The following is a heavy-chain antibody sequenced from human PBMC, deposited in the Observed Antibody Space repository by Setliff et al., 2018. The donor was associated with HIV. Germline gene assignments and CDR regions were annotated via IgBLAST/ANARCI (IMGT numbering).Heavy chain of an antibody. J-gene: IGHJ3*01. V-gene: IGHV4-4*02. CDR2: IYRDGRT. CDR1: GGSITSSNW. CDR3: ARGYHNFWYGHKDFLDV. D-gene: IGHD3-3*01. Sequence: PSETLSLTCGVSGGSITSSNWWNWVRQSAGKGLEWIGEIYRDGRTNHNPPLKSRVTISIDKSKNQFSLNLTSVTAADTAVYYCARGYHNFWYGHKDFLDVWGQGTLVTVSS.